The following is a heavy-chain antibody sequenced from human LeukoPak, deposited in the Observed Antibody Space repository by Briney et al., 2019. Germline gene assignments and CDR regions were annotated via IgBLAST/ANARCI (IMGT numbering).Heavy chain of an antibody. V-gene: IGHV3-30*04. Sequence: PGGALRLSCAASGFTFSSYAMHWVRQAPGKGLEWVAVISYDGSNKYYADSVKGRFTISRDNSKNTLYLQMNSLRAEDTAVYYCASPRPGSGSSTLDYWGQGTLVTVSS. CDR3: ASPRPGSGSSTLDY. J-gene: IGHJ4*02. CDR2: ISYDGSNK. CDR1: GFTFSSYA. D-gene: IGHD3-10*01.